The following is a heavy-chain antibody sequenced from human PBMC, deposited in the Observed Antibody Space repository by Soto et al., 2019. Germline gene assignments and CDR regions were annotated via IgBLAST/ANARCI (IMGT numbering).Heavy chain of an antibody. D-gene: IGHD3-16*02. J-gene: IGHJ6*02. Sequence: GGSLRLSCAASGFTFSSYAMSWVRQAPGKGLEWVSAISGSGGSTYYADSVKGRFTISRDNSKNTLYLQMNSLRAEDTAVYYCAKVTYRAGPASGHYYYYGMDVWGQGTTVTVSS. CDR3: AKVTYRAGPASGHYYYYGMDV. CDR2: ISGSGGST. CDR1: GFTFSSYA. V-gene: IGHV3-23*01.